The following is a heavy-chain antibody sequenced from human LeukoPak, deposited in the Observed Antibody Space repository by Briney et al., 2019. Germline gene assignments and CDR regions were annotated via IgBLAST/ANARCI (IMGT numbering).Heavy chain of an antibody. CDR2: ISWNSGSI. V-gene: IGHV3-9*01. J-gene: IGHJ4*02. CDR3: ARDLLGWELHYFDY. CDR1: GFTFDDYA. Sequence: GGSLRLSCAASGFTFDDYAMYWVRHAPGKGLEWVSGISWNSGSIVYADSVKGRFSISRDNAKNSLYLQMNSLRAEDTAVYYCARDLLGWELHYFDYWGQGTLVTVSS. D-gene: IGHD1-26*01.